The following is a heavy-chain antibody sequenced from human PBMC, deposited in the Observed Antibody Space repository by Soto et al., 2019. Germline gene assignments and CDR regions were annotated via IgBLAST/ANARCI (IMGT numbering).Heavy chain of an antibody. CDR1: GYTFTSYG. V-gene: IGHV1-18*01. CDR2: ISAYNGNT. Sequence: ASVKVSCKASGYTFTSYGISWVRQAPGQGLEWMGWISAYNGNTNYAQKLQGRVTMTTDTSTSTAYMGLRSLRSDDTAVYYCAIDEVVLAAKSAFDSWGPGTMVTVSS. D-gene: IGHD2-15*01. CDR3: AIDEVVLAAKSAFDS. J-gene: IGHJ3*02.